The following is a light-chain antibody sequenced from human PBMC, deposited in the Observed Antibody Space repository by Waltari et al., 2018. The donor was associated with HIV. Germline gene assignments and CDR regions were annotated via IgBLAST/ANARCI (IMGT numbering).Light chain of an antibody. Sequence: AIWMTQSPSFLSASTGARVTISCRMSQGISSYLSLYQHKPGTAPELLIYAASTLQFCVPSRLIGSGSGTDFSITISCRQSEDVATNYCHQYYSILQLTFGGGTKVEIK. J-gene: IGKJ4*01. CDR3: HQYYSILQLT. CDR1: QGISSY. V-gene: IGKV1D-8*02. CDR2: AAS.